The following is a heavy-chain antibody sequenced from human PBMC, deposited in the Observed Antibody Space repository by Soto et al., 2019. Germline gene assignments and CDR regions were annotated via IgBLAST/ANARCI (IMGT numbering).Heavy chain of an antibody. V-gene: IGHV3-23*01. J-gene: IGHJ4*02. CDR3: AKAGFSSGWSPSYFDY. D-gene: IGHD6-19*01. CDR1: GFTFSSYA. Sequence: EVQLLESGGGLVQPGRSLRLSCAASGFTFSSYAMNWVRQAPGKGLEWVSAMSGTGGSTYYADSVKGRFTISRDNSKNTLSLQMNSLRVEDTAVFSCAKAGFSSGWSPSYFDYWGQGTLVTVSS. CDR2: MSGTGGST.